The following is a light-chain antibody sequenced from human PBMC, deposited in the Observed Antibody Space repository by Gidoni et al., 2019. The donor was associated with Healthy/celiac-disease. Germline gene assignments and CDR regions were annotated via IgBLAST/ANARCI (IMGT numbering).Light chain of an antibody. CDR2: LGS. CDR1: QSLLHSTGSNY. J-gene: IGKJ2*01. V-gene: IGKV2-28*01. CDR3: MQALQTPLT. Sequence: DIVLAQSPLSLPVTPGQPASISCRSSQSLLHSTGSNYLDWYLQKPGQSPQLLNYLGSTRACGLPDRFSGSGSGTDSIMKISRVEAEDVGVYYCMQALQTPLTFGQGTKLDIK.